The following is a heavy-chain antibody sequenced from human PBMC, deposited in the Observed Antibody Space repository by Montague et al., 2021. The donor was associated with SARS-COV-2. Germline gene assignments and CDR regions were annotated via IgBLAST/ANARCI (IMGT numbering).Heavy chain of an antibody. J-gene: IGHJ4*02. CDR1: GDSVSSNTAA. CDR3: VRVPGGRQDCFDS. D-gene: IGHD1-14*01. CDR2: TNYRSKWTS. Sequence: CAISGDSVSSNTAAWNWIRQSPSGGLEWLGRTNYRSKWTSDYAKSVESRISIDPDTSKHQFSLHLNSVTPEDTGVYYCVRVPGGRQDCFDSWGQGTLVTVSS. V-gene: IGHV6-1*01.